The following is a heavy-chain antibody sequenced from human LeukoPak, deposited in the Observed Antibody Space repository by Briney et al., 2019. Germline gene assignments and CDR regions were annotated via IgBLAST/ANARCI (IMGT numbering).Heavy chain of an antibody. Sequence: SVKVSCKASGGTFNSYAISWVRQAPGQGLEWMGGIIPIFGTANYAQKFQGRVTITADESTSTAYMELSSLRSEDTAVYYCARPDGNSGIGDYWGQGTLVTVSS. V-gene: IGHV1-69*13. CDR3: ARPDGNSGIGDY. CDR1: GGTFNSYA. J-gene: IGHJ4*02. D-gene: IGHD4-23*01. CDR2: IIPIFGTA.